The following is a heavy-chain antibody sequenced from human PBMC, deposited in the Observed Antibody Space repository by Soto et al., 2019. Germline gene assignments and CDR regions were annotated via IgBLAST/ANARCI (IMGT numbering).Heavy chain of an antibody. CDR1: GTSISSYY. D-gene: IGHD6-19*01. J-gene: IGHJ6*02. V-gene: IGHV4-59*01. CDR3: ARAGQQWLDYYYYGMDV. CDR2: IHYSGTT. Sequence: SETLSLTCTVSGTSISSYYWSWIRQPPGKGLEWIANIHYSGTTNYNPSLASRVTLSVDTSKNQFSLRMTSVTAADRAMYFCARAGQQWLDYYYYGMDVWGQGTTVTLSS.